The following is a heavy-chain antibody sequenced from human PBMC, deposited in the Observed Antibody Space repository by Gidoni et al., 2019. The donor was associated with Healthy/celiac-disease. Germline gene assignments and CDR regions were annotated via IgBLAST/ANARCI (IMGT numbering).Heavy chain of an antibody. CDR2: ISSSSSYI. CDR3: ARGHSGSYFDY. D-gene: IGHD1-26*01. Sequence: EVQLVESGGGLVKPGGALRLSCAASGFTFSSYSMNWVRQAPGKGLEWVSSISSSSSYIYYADSVKGRFTISRDNAKNSLYLQMNSLRAEDTAVYYCARGHSGSYFDYWGQGTLVTVSS. V-gene: IGHV3-21*01. J-gene: IGHJ4*02. CDR1: GFTFSSYS.